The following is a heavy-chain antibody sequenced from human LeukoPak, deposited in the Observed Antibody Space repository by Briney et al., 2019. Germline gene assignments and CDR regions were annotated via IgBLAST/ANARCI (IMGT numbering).Heavy chain of an antibody. D-gene: IGHD7-27*01. CDR3: VRTPPNWGFDY. Sequence: ASVKVSCKASGYTFTTHDINWVRQATGQGLEWLGWMSPNSGDTGYAQKFQGRATMTSDSSISTAYMELSSLSSEDTAIYYCVRTPPNWGFDYWGQGTLVTVSS. J-gene: IGHJ4*02. V-gene: IGHV1-8*01. CDR1: GYTFTTHD. CDR2: MSPNSGDT.